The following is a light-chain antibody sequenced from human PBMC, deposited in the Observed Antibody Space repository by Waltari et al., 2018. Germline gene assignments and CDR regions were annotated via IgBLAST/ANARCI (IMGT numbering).Light chain of an antibody. CDR3: TSYTSRHSLV. Sequence: QSALTQPASVSGSPGQSITISCTGTSRDVGDYDWVYWYQQHPGNAPKVVIFDVSYRPSGVSNRFSGSKSGNTASLTISGLQAEDEADYYCTSYTSRHSLVFGTGTKVTVL. J-gene: IGLJ1*01. V-gene: IGLV2-14*03. CDR1: SRDVGDYDW. CDR2: DVS.